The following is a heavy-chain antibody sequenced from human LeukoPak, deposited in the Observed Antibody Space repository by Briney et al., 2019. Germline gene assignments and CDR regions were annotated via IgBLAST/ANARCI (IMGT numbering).Heavy chain of an antibody. V-gene: IGHV1-46*01. J-gene: IGHJ4*02. CDR3: ARDPIAVAGTDY. Sequence: GASVKVSCKASGYTFTSYYMHWVRQAPGQGLEWMGIINPSGGSTSYAQKFQGRVTMTRDMSTSTVYMELSSLRSEDTAVYYCARDPIAVAGTDYWGQGTLVTVSS. D-gene: IGHD6-19*01. CDR2: INPSGGST. CDR1: GYTFTSYY.